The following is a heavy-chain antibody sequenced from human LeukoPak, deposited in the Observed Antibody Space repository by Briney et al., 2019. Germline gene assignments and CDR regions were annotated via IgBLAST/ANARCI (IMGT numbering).Heavy chain of an antibody. CDR2: INHSGST. CDR3: ARSKGPRQLRLDY. V-gene: IGHV4-34*01. J-gene: IGHJ4*02. D-gene: IGHD6-6*01. CDR1: GGSFSGYY. Sequence: PSETLSLTCAVDGGSFSGYYWSWIRQPPGKGLEWIGEINHSGSTNYNPSLKSRVTISVDTSKNQFSLKLSSVTAADTAVYYCARSKGPRQLRLDYWGQGTLVTVSS.